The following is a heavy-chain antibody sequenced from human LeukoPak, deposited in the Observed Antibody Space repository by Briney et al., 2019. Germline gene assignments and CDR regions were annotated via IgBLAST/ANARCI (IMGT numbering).Heavy chain of an antibody. CDR2: ISAYNGNT. V-gene: IGHV1-18*01. CDR3: ARASYCSDGSCYSDY. J-gene: IGHJ4*02. CDR1: GYTLTSYS. Sequence: ASVKVCCKASGYTLTSYSISRVRQAPVQGLEWMGWISAYNGNTSYAQKVKGRVSMTTDTSTSTAYMELRSLKSDDTAVYYCARASYCSDGSCYSDYWGQGTLVNVSS. D-gene: IGHD2-15*01.